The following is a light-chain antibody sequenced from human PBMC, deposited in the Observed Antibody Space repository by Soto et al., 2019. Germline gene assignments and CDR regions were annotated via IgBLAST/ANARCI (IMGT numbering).Light chain of an antibody. Sequence: EIVMTQSPATLSVSPGEGASLSCRASQSVSSDLAWYQQKPGQAPRLLFSGASVRATGIPARFSGSGSGTDFTLTIGSLQSEDFAVYYCQQYKTWPFTFGQGTELEIK. CDR3: QQYKTWPFT. J-gene: IGKJ2*01. V-gene: IGKV3D-15*01. CDR2: GAS. CDR1: QSVSSD.